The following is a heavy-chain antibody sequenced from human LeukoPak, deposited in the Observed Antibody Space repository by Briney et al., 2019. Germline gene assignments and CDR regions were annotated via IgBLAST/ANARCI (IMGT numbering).Heavy chain of an antibody. V-gene: IGHV4-59*01. D-gene: IGHD1-26*01. J-gene: IGHJ4*02. CDR1: GGSISSYY. Sequence: SETLSLTCTVSGGSISSYYWSWIRQPPGKGLERIGYIYYSGSTNYNPSLKSRVTISVDTSKNQFSLKLSSVTAADTAVYYCAREELGATNFFDYWGQGTLVTVSS. CDR3: AREELGATNFFDY. CDR2: IYYSGST.